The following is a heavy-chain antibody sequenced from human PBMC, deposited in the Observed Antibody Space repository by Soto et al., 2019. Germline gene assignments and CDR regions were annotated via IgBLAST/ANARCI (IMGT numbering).Heavy chain of an antibody. V-gene: IGHV1-18*01. CDR2: ISAYNGNT. CDR1: GYTFTSYG. D-gene: IGHD1-7*01. CDR3: ARNILGGTTDY. Sequence: ASVKVSCKASGYTFTSYGMSWVRQAPGQGLEWMGWISAYNGNTKYPQRFQGRVTITRDTSASTAYMELSSLRSEDTAVYYCARNILGGTTDYWGPGTLVTVSS. J-gene: IGHJ4*02.